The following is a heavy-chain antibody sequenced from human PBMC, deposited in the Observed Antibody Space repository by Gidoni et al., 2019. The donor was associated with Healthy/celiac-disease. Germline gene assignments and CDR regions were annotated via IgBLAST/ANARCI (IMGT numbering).Heavy chain of an antibody. CDR1: GFTFSSYG. CDR2: IRYDGSNK. Sequence: QVQLVESGGGVVQPGGSLRLSCAASGFTFSSYGMHWVRPAPGKGLEWVAFIRYDGSNKYYADSVKGRFTISRDNSKNTLYLQMNSLRAEDTAVYYCAKEGADCSSTSCYWGYWGQGTLVTVSS. D-gene: IGHD2-2*01. J-gene: IGHJ4*02. CDR3: AKEGADCSSTSCYWGY. V-gene: IGHV3-30*02.